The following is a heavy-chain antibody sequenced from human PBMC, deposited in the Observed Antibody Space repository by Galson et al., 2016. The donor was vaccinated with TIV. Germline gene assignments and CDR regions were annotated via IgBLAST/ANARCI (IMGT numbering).Heavy chain of an antibody. Sequence: SLRLSCAASGFTFSSYGMRWVRQTPGKGLAWVAFMSYDGRDKNYADSVKGRFSISRDKSKNTLYLQMNSLRAEDTAVYYCARVYISYFFDYWGQGTLVTVSS. CDR1: GFTFSSYG. J-gene: IGHJ4*02. CDR2: MSYDGRDK. D-gene: IGHD3-10*01. V-gene: IGHV3-30*04. CDR3: ARVYISYFFDY.